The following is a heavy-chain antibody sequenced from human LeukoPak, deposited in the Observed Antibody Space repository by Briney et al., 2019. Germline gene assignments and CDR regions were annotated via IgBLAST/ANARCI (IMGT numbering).Heavy chain of an antibody. D-gene: IGHD3-16*01. CDR2: IYTSGST. Sequence: PSQTLSLTCTVSGGSISSGSYYWRWIRQPAGKGLEWIGRIYTSGSTNYNPSLKSRVTISVDTSKNQFSLKLSSVTAADTAVYYCARARFMITFGGVNDAFDIWGQGTMDTVSS. V-gene: IGHV4-61*02. J-gene: IGHJ3*02. CDR1: GGSISSGSYY. CDR3: ARARFMITFGGVNDAFDI.